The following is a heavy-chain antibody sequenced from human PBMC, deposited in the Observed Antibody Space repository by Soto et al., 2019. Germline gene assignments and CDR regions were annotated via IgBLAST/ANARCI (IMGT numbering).Heavy chain of an antibody. CDR2: ISAYNGNT. D-gene: IGHD1-26*01. CDR3: ARDPKWRWELPKFDP. CDR1: GYTFTSYG. J-gene: IGHJ5*02. V-gene: IGHV1-18*04. Sequence: GASVKVSCKASGYTFTSYGISWVRQAPGQGLEWMGWISAYNGNTNYAQKLQGRVTMTTDTSTSTAYMELRSLRSDDTAVYYCARDPKWRWELPKFDPWGQGTLVTVSS.